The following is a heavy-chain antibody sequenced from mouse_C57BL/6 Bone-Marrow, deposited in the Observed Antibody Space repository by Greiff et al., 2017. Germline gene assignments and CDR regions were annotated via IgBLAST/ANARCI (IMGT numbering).Heavy chain of an antibody. D-gene: IGHD3-2*02. J-gene: IGHJ2*01. Sequence: VKLQQSGAELVKPGASVKLSCKASGYTFTEYTIHWVQQRPGQGLEWIGWFYTGSGSIKYNEKFKDKATLTADKSYSTVYMELSRLTSDDSAVYFCARRGRQLRRFYFFDYWGRGTTLTVSS. CDR1: GYTFTEYT. CDR3: ARRGRQLRRFYFFDY. V-gene: IGHV1-62-2*01. CDR2: FYTGSGSI.